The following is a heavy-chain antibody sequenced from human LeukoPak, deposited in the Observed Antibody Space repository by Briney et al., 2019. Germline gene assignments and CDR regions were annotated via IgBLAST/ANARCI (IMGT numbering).Heavy chain of an antibody. CDR3: ARALTMIVVAFDY. CDR2: IKQDGSEK. CDR1: GFSFSNYW. V-gene: IGHV3-7*01. D-gene: IGHD3-22*01. J-gene: IGHJ4*02. Sequence: GGSLRLSCAASGFSFSNYWMSWVRQAPGKGLEWVANIKQDGSEKYYVDSVKGRFTISRDNAKNSLYLQMNSLRAEDTAVYYCARALTMIVVAFDYWGQGTLVTVSS.